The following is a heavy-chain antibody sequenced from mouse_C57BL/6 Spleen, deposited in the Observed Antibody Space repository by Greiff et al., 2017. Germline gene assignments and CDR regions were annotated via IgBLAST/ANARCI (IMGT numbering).Heavy chain of an antibody. CDR3: ARMGYSNYVFDY. D-gene: IGHD2-5*01. Sequence: EVMLVESGGGLVKPGGSLKLSCAASGFTFSSYAMSWVRQTPEKRLEWVATISDGGSYTYYPDNVKGRFTISRDNAKNNLYLQMSHLKSEDTAMYYCARMGYSNYVFDYWGQGTTLTVSS. CDR1: GFTFSSYA. V-gene: IGHV5-4*03. J-gene: IGHJ2*01. CDR2: ISDGGSYT.